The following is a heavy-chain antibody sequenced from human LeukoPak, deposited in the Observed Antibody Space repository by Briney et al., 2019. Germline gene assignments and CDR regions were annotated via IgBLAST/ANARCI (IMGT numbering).Heavy chain of an antibody. Sequence: SETLSLTWTVSGXSISGSYWSWIRQPPGKGLEWIGYIYYSETYYNPSLKSRVTISLDTSKNQLSLNLRFVTAADTAVYYCARTQGWGTVRTGYYYGMDVWGQGTTVTVSS. CDR2: IYYSET. J-gene: IGHJ6*02. V-gene: IGHV4-59*08. CDR1: GXSISGSY. D-gene: IGHD4-11*01. CDR3: ARTQGWGTVRTGYYYGMDV.